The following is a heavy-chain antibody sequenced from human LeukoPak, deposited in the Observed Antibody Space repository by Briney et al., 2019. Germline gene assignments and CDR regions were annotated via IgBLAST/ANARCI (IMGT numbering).Heavy chain of an antibody. CDR2: ISSNGGST. D-gene: IGHD3-22*01. V-gene: IGHV3-64*01. CDR1: GFTFSNYA. CDR3: ALNYYDSSGYGDYFDY. Sequence: GGSLRLSCAASGFTFSNYAMSWVRQAPGKGLEYVSAISSNGGSTYCANSVKGRFTISRDNSKNTLYLQMGSLRAEDMAVYYCALNYYDSSGYGDYFDYWGQGTLVTVSS. J-gene: IGHJ4*02.